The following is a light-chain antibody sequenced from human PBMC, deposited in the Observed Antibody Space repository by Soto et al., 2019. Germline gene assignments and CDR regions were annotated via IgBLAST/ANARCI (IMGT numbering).Light chain of an antibody. Sequence: DIQMTQSPSTVSAYVGDSVTITCRASQSITTWLAWYQQRPGKAPKLLIYDVSSLQSGVPSRFSGSGSGTEFTLTISSLQSDDFATYYCQQYKSYAWTFGQGTKVDIK. CDR2: DVS. V-gene: IGKV1-5*01. CDR1: QSITTW. CDR3: QQYKSYAWT. J-gene: IGKJ1*01.